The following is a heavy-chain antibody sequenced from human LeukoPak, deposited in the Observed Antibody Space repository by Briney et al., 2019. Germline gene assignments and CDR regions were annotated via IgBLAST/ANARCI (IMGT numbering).Heavy chain of an antibody. CDR1: GGSISSGGYY. CDR3: ARVYSGYWGALIDI. CDR2: IYYSGST. J-gene: IGHJ3*02. D-gene: IGHD5-12*01. Sequence: SETLSLTYTVSGGSISSGGYYWSWIRQHPGKGLEWIGYIYYSGSTYYNPSLKSRVTISVDTSKNQFSLKLSSVTAADTAVYYCARVYSGYWGALIDIWGQGTMVTVSS. V-gene: IGHV4-31*03.